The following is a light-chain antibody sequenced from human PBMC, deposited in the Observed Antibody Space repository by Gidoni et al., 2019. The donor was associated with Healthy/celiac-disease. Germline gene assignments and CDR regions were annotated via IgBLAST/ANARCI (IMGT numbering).Light chain of an antibody. J-gene: IGKJ4*01. Sequence: EIVMTQSPATLSVSPGERATLSCRASQSVSSNLAWYQQKPGQAPRLLIYGASTRATGIPARFSGSGSGIEFTLTISSLQSEDFAVYYCQQYNNWPPHTFGGGTKVEIK. V-gene: IGKV3-15*01. CDR1: QSVSSN. CDR3: QQYNNWPPHT. CDR2: GAS.